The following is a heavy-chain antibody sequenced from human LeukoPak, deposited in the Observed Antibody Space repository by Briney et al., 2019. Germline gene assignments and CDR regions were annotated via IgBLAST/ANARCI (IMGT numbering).Heavy chain of an antibody. CDR3: ARVIDYDFWSGYYTREANFDY. Sequence: SETLSLTCTVSGGSISSYYWSWIRQPAGKGLEWIGRIYTSGSTNYNPSLKSRVTISVDTSKNQFSLKLSSVTAADTAVYYCARVIDYDFWSGYYTREANFDYWGQGTLVTVSS. CDR2: IYTSGST. CDR1: GGSISSYY. J-gene: IGHJ4*02. V-gene: IGHV4-4*07. D-gene: IGHD3-3*01.